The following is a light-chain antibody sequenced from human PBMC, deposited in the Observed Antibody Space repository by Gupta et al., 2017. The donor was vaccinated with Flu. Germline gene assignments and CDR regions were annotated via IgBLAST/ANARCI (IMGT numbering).Light chain of an antibody. J-gene: IGLJ1*01. Sequence: SHEVTQPPPGSVSPGQTATIACSGDNLGDKYVGWYQQKPGQSPVVVIYENKKRPSGIPERISGSNSGDTATLTISGSQAVDEADYYCQAWDSSAGVFGTGTKLTVL. V-gene: IGLV3-1*01. CDR2: ENK. CDR3: QAWDSSAGV. CDR1: NLGDKY.